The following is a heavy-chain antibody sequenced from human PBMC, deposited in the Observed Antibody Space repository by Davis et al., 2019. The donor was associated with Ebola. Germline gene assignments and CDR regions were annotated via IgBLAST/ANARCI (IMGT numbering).Heavy chain of an antibody. J-gene: IGHJ3*02. CDR1: GFTFGAYA. Sequence: GGSLRLSCTASGFTFGAYAMSWVRQAPGKGLEWVGFIRSKAYGGTTEYAASVKGRFTISRDDSKSIAYLQMNSLKTEDTAVYYCSVTVAAFDIWGQGTMVTVSS. D-gene: IGHD1-14*01. V-gene: IGHV3-49*04. CDR3: SVTVAAFDI. CDR2: IRSKAYGGTT.